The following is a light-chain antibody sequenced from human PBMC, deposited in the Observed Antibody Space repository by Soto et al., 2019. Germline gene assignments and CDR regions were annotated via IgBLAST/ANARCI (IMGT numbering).Light chain of an antibody. CDR1: SSDFGGYNY. CDR3: CSYAVTDVL. Sequence: QSALTQPRSASGSPGQSVTISCTGTSSDFGGYNYVSWYQQHPGKAPKLMIYDVNKRPSGVPDRFSGSKSGNTASLTISGLQAEDEADYSCCSYAVTDVLFGGGTKLTVL. J-gene: IGLJ2*01. CDR2: DVN. V-gene: IGLV2-11*01.